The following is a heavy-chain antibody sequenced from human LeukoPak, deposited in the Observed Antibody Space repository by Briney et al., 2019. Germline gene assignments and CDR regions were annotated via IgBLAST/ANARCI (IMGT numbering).Heavy chain of an antibody. J-gene: IGHJ5*02. CDR2: IYHSGTT. V-gene: IGHV4-38-2*02. CDR1: AYSISSDYY. CDR3: ARESVSSRTNWFDP. Sequence: SETLSLTCAVSAYSISSDYYWGWIRRPPGKGREGIGTIYHSGTTYYNPSLKRRVTISVDTSKNQFSLKLSSVTAADTAVYYCARESVSSRTNWFDPWGQGTLVTVSA. D-gene: IGHD3-3*01.